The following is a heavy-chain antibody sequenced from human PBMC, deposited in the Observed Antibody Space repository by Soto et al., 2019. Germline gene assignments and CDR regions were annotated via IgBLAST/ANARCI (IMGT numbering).Heavy chain of an antibody. Sequence: KPSETLSLTCTVSGDSIRSYYWTWIRQPPGKGLELIGYIYYSGSTRYNPSLKSRVTISVDMSKKQFSLKLSSVIAADTAVYYCARAYGGFDNGLDVWGQGTAVTVSS. CDR2: IYYSGST. CDR1: GDSIRSYY. D-gene: IGHD5-12*01. V-gene: IGHV4-59*01. CDR3: ARAYGGFDNGLDV. J-gene: IGHJ6*02.